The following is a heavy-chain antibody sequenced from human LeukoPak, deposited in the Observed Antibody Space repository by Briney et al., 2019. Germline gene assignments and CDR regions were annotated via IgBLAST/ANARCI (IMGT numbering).Heavy chain of an antibody. CDR1: GGSISDTNY. Sequence: GTLSLTCVVSGGSISDTNYWSWVRQAPGKGLEWVSAISGSGGSTYYADSVKGRFTISRDNSKNTLYLQMNSLRAEDTAVYYCASVVVPAALLDYFDYWGQGTLVTVSS. D-gene: IGHD2-2*01. CDR3: ASVVVPAALLDYFDY. J-gene: IGHJ4*02. V-gene: IGHV3-23*01. CDR2: ISGSGGST.